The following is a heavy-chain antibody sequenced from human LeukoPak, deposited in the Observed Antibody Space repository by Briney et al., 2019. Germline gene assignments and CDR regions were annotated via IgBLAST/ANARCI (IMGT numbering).Heavy chain of an antibody. Sequence: SETLSLTCTVSGGSISSSSYYWGWIRQPPGKGLEWIGSIYYSGSTYYNPSLKSRVTISVDTSKNQFSLRLNSVTAADTAVYYCARLRENFYWYFDLWGRGTLVTVSS. V-gene: IGHV4-39*01. CDR2: IYYSGST. J-gene: IGHJ2*01. CDR1: GGSISSSSYY. CDR3: ARLRENFYWYFDL. D-gene: IGHD5-24*01.